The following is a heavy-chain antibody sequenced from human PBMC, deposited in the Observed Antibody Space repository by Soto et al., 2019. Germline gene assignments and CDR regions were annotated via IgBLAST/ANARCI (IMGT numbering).Heavy chain of an antibody. D-gene: IGHD5-12*01. CDR1: GGSISSGGYY. J-gene: IGHJ4*02. CDR3: AAGGGLPRYY. Sequence: SETLSLTCTVSGGSISSGGYYWSWIRQHPGKGLEWIGWIYYSGSTYYNPSLESRVTMSVDTSKNQFSLKLSSVTAADTAVYYCAAGGGLPRYYWGQGTLVTVSS. CDR2: IYYSGST. V-gene: IGHV4-31*03.